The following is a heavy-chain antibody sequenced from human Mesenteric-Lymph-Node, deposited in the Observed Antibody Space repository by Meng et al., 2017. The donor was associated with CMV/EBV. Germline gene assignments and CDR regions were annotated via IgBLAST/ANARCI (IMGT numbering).Heavy chain of an antibody. CDR2: LTSSGGGP. Sequence: GESLKISCAASGFTFSDFIMAWVRQAPGGGLQWVSSLTSSGGGPSYADSAKGRFTISRDNAKNSLYLQMNSLRAEDTAVYYCATDFWSGRLMDVWGQGTTVTVSS. CDR3: ATDFWSGRLMDV. J-gene: IGHJ6*02. V-gene: IGHV3-21*01. CDR1: GFTFSDFI. D-gene: IGHD3-3*01.